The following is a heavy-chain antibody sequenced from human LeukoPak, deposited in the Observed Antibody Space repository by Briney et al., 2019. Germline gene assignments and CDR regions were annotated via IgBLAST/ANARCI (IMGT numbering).Heavy chain of an antibody. Sequence: TSETLSLTCTVSGGSISSSSYDWGWIRQPPGKGWEWIGSIYYTGSTYYNPSLKSRVTISVDTSKNQFSLKLSSVTAADAAVYYCARSPVGHDWGDFDYWGEGSLVSVPS. V-gene: IGHV4-39*07. CDR3: ARSPVGHDWGDFDY. CDR2: IYYTGST. CDR1: GGSISSSSYD. J-gene: IGHJ4*02. D-gene: IGHD7-27*01.